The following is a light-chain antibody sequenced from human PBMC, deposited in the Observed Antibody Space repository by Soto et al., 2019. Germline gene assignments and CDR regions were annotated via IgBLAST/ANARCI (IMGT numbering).Light chain of an antibody. J-gene: IGKJ1*01. CDR3: QQYGSSPTWT. V-gene: IGKV3-20*01. CDR1: QSVSSIY. CDR2: GAS. Sequence: EIVLTQSPGTLSLSPGERATLSCRASQSVSSIYFAWYQQKPGQAPRLLIYGASSRATGIPDRFSGSGSGTDFTLSISRLEPEDFAVYYCQQYGSSPTWTFGQGTKVDIK.